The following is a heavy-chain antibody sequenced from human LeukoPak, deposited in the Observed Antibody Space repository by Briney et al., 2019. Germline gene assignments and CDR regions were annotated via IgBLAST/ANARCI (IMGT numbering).Heavy chain of an antibody. D-gene: IGHD3-10*01. J-gene: IGHJ3*02. V-gene: IGHV4-34*01. CDR3: ARDLFRGVIKGAFDI. Sequence: SETLSLTCAVYGGSFSDYYWSWIRQSPGKGLEWIGEINHSGSTNYNPSLKSRVTMSVDTSKNQFSLKLSSVTAADTAVYYCARDLFRGVIKGAFDIWGQGTMVTVSS. CDR1: GGSFSDYY. CDR2: INHSGST.